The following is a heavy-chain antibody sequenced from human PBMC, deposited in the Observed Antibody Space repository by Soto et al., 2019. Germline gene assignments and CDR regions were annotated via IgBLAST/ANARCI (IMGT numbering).Heavy chain of an antibody. V-gene: IGHV2-5*02. CDR2: IYWDDDK. CDR3: AHRRIAVAGTYSGVYYFDY. CDR1: GFSLSTSGVG. Sequence: QITLKESGPTLVKPTQTLTLTCTFSGFSLSTSGVGVGWIRQPPGKALEWLALIYWDDDKRYSPSLKSRLTITKATPKNPVVLTITTMDPVDTATYYCAHRRIAVAGTYSGVYYFDYWGQGTLVTVSS. D-gene: IGHD6-19*01. J-gene: IGHJ4*02.